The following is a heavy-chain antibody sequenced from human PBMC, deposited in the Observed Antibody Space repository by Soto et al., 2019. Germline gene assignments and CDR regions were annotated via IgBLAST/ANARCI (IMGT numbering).Heavy chain of an antibody. CDR1: GFTVSSNY. CDR2: IYSGGST. Sequence: GGSLRLSCAASGFTVSSNYMSWVRQAPGKGLEWVSVIYSGGSTYYADSVKGRFTISRDNSKNTLYLQMNSLRAEDTAVYYCARVDLRSDYYDSSGYTRTGDAFDIWRQGTMVTVSS. CDR3: ARVDLRSDYYDSSGYTRTGDAFDI. D-gene: IGHD3-22*01. V-gene: IGHV3-66*01. J-gene: IGHJ3*02.